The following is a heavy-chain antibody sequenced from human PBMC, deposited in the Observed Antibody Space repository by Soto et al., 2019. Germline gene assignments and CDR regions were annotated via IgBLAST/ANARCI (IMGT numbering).Heavy chain of an antibody. CDR1: GGTFSSYA. CDR3: AREDTAGGLYNWFDP. V-gene: IGHV1-69*01. J-gene: IGHJ5*02. Sequence: QVQLVQSGAEVKKPGSSVKVPCKASGGTFSSYAISWVRQAPGQGLEWMGGIIPIFGTANYAQKFQGRVTITADESTSTAYMELSSLRSEDTAVYYCAREDTAGGLYNWFDPWGQGTLVTVSS. D-gene: IGHD5-18*01. CDR2: IIPIFGTA.